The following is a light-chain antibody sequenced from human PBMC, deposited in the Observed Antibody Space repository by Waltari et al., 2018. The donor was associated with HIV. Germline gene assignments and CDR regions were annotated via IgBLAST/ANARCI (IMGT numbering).Light chain of an antibody. V-gene: IGLV1-47*01. CDR2: KNY. J-gene: IGLJ1*01. Sequence: QSVLTHPPSASGTPGQTVTIPCSGSSSNIGTDNVSWYHQLPGMTPKLLIYKNYQRPAGVPDRVAGSKSGTSASLVISGLRSEDEADYYCVGWDGSLSGYVFGAGTTVTVL. CDR3: VGWDGSLSGYV. CDR1: SSNIGTDN.